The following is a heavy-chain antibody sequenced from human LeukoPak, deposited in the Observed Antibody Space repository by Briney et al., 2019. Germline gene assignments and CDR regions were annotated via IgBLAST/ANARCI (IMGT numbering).Heavy chain of an antibody. CDR2: INPSGGST. Sequence: GASAKVSCKASGYTLTSYYMHWVRQAPGQGLEWMGIINPSGGSTSYAQKFQGRVTMTRDMSTSTVYMELSSLRSEDTAVYYCAREGPLAENEAGSTFDIWGQGTMVTVSS. J-gene: IGHJ3*02. V-gene: IGHV1-46*01. CDR3: AREGPLAENEAGSTFDI. D-gene: IGHD2-2*01. CDR1: GYTLTSYY.